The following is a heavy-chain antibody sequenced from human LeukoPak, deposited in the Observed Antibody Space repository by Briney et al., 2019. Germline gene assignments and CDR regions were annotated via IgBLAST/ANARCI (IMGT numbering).Heavy chain of an antibody. CDR2: ISYDASNE. Sequence: GGSLRLSCAASGFTFSTYAMHWLRQPPGMGLVWVAVISYDASNEYYADSVKGRFTISRDNSQNTLYLQMNSLRPEDTAVYYCAKFGQTLPFDDWFDPWGQGTLVTVSS. CDR1: GFTFSTYA. V-gene: IGHV3-30*18. CDR3: AKFGQTLPFDDWFDP. J-gene: IGHJ5*02. D-gene: IGHD3-9*01.